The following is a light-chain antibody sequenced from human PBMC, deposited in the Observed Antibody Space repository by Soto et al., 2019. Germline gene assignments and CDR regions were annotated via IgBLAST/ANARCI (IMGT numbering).Light chain of an antibody. CDR2: DDS. Sequence: SYELTQPPSVSVAPGQTARITCGGNSIGSKSVHWYQQKPGQAPVLVVYDDSDRPSGIPERFSGSNSGNTATLTISRVEAGDDADYYSQVWDSSSDHVVFGGGTKVTVL. CDR1: SIGSKS. J-gene: IGLJ2*01. V-gene: IGLV3-21*02. CDR3: QVWDSSSDHVV.